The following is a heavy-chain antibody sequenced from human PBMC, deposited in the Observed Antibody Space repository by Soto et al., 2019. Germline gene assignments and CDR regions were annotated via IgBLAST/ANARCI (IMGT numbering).Heavy chain of an antibody. D-gene: IGHD4-17*01. V-gene: IGHV3-48*01. CDR3: AKIPTVTTYDS. CDR1: GFTFSSYS. J-gene: IGHJ4*02. CDR2: ISSSSSTI. Sequence: EVQLVESGGGLVQPGGSLRLSCAASGFTFSSYSMNWVRQAPGKGLEWVSYISSSSSTIYYADSVKGRFTISRGNAKNSLYPQMNSLRAEDTAVYYCAKIPTVTTYDSWGKATLLTVSS.